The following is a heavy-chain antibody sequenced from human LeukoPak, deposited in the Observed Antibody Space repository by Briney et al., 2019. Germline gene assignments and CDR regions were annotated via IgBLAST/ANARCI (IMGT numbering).Heavy chain of an antibody. J-gene: IGHJ4*02. Sequence: GGSLRLSCAASGFTFSNAWMSWVRQAPGKGLEWVGRIKSKTDGGTTDYAAPVKGRFTISRDDSKNTLYLQMNSLKTEDTAVYYCTTGLTMIVVENATWGQGTLVTVSS. D-gene: IGHD3-22*01. CDR3: TTGLTMIVVENAT. CDR2: IKSKTDGGTT. V-gene: IGHV3-15*01. CDR1: GFTFSNAW.